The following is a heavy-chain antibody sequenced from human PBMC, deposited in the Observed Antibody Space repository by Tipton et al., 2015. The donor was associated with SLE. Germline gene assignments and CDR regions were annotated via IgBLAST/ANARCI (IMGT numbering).Heavy chain of an antibody. J-gene: IGHJ4*02. CDR3: ARDRELGIEGYDY. V-gene: IGHV6-1*01. D-gene: IGHD7-27*01. Sequence: GLVKPSQTLSLTCAISGDTVFSNTAAWYWIRQSPSRGLEWLGRTYYRSKWYNDYAVSVNSRITINPDTSKNQFSLQLNSVTPEDTAVYYCARDRELGIEGYDYWGQGTLVTVSS. CDR1: GDTVFSNTAA. CDR2: TYYRSKWYN.